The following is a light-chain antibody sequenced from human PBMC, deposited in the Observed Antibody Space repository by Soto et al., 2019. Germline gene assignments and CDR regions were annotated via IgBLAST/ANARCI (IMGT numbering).Light chain of an antibody. J-gene: IGKJ2*01. CDR2: KAS. CDR1: QSISSW. CDR3: QHYGGSLYT. V-gene: IGKV1-5*03. Sequence: DIQMTQSPSTLSASVGDRVTITCRASQSISSWLAWYQQKPGKAPKLLIYKASSLESGVPSRFSGSGSGTEFTLTISSLQPDDFAVYYCQHYGGSLYTFGQGTKLEIK.